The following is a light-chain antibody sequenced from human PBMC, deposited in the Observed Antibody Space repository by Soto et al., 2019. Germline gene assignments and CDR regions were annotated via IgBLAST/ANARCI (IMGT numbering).Light chain of an antibody. J-gene: IGKJ3*01. V-gene: IGKV3-11*01. Sequence: EIVLTQSPATLSLSPGERATLSCRASQSVSSYLAWYQQKSGQAPRLLIYDASNRATGIPARFSGSGSGTDFTLTNSSLEPEDFAVYYCQQRSNWPPVFGPGTKVDIK. CDR3: QQRSNWPPV. CDR1: QSVSSY. CDR2: DAS.